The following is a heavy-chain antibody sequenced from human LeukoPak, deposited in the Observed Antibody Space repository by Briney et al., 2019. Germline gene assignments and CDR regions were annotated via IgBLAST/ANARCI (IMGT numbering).Heavy chain of an antibody. CDR3: ARQRFLSSSWAWFDP. CDR2: IYPGDSDT. CDR1: GSSFTSYW. V-gene: IGHV5-51*01. D-gene: IGHD6-13*01. Sequence: HGESLKISCQGSGSSFTSYWIGWVRQLPGKGLEWMGIIYPGDSDTRYSPSFQGQVTISADKSISTAYLQWSSLKASDAAMYYCARQRFLSSSWAWFDPWGQGTLVTVSS. J-gene: IGHJ5*02.